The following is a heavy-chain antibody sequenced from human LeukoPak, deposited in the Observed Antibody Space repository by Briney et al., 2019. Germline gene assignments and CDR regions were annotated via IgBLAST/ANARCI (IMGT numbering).Heavy chain of an antibody. Sequence: PGGSLRLSCAASGFTFDHYAMHWVRQPPGKGLEWVPGITWDSDTKGYADSVKGRFTISRDNAKNSLYLQMNYLRTEDMAVYYCARTYGDYDDAFDIWGQGTVVIVSS. V-gene: IGHV3-9*03. D-gene: IGHD4-17*01. J-gene: IGHJ3*02. CDR2: ITWDSDTK. CDR1: GFTFDHYA. CDR3: ARTYGDYDDAFDI.